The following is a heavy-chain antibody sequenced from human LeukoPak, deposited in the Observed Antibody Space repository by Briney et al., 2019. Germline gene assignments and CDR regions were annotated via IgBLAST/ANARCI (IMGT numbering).Heavy chain of an antibody. Sequence: SETLSLTCTVSGGSISSSSYYWGWIRQSPGKGLEWIGSLYYSGSTSCNPSLKSRVTISVDTSKNQFSLKLSSVTAADTAVYYCARRYCSSTSCSDWYFDLWGRGTLVTVSS. CDR2: LYYSGST. CDR3: ARRYCSSTSCSDWYFDL. V-gene: IGHV4-39*07. J-gene: IGHJ2*01. CDR1: GGSISSSSYY. D-gene: IGHD2-2*01.